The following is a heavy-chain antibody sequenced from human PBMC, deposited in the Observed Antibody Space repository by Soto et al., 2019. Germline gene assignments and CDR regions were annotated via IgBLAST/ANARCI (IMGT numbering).Heavy chain of an antibody. J-gene: IGHJ4*02. D-gene: IGHD1-26*01. V-gene: IGHV4-61*01. CDR1: GSSVSSASYH. CDR2: IYYTGST. Sequence: QVQLQESGPGLVKPSETLSLTCTVSGSSVSSASYHWVWIRQPPGKGLQWIGNIYYTGSTNYNPPLKIRVTISVDTSKNQFSLKLNSVTAADTAVYYCARRVGATPPINWGQGTLVTVSS. CDR3: ARRVGATPPIN.